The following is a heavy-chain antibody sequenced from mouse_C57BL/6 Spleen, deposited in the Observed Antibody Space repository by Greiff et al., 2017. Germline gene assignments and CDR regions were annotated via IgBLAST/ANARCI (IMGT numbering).Heavy chain of an antibody. CDR3: ARARTDYDHGPGAMDY. CDR1: GYAFSSSW. CDR2: IYPGDGYT. D-gene: IGHD3-3*01. Sequence: QVQLQQSGPELVKPGASVKISCKASGYAFSSSWMPWVKQRPGKGLEWIGRIYPGDGYTNYSGKFKGKAILTADKSSSTTYMQLSSMTSEDSAVYFYARARTDYDHGPGAMDYWGQGTSVTVSS. J-gene: IGHJ4*01. V-gene: IGHV1-82*01.